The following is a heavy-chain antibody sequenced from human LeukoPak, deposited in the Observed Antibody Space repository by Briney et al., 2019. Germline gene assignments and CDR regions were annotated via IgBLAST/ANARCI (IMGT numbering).Heavy chain of an antibody. V-gene: IGHV1-2*02. CDR2: INPNSGGT. Sequence: GASVKVSCKASGYTFTGYYMHWVRQAPGQGLEWMGWINPNSGGTNYAQKFQGRVTMTRDTSISTAYMELSGLRSDDTAVYYCARGFAQPTKPGYSYGPWYFDYWGQGTLVTVSS. CDR3: ARGFAQPTKPGYSYGPWYFDY. J-gene: IGHJ4*02. CDR1: GYTFTGYY. D-gene: IGHD5-18*01.